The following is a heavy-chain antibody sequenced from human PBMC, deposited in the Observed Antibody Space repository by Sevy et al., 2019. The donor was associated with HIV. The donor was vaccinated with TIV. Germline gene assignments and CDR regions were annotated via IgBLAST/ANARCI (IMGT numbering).Heavy chain of an antibody. CDR1: GFTFSTFA. D-gene: IGHD4-4*01. V-gene: IGHV3-23*01. J-gene: IGHJ4*02. Sequence: GGSLRLSCATSGFTFSTFALSWVRQAPGKGLEWVSGTNGASSITNYADSVKGRFTISRDNSKNTLYLQMNSLRAEDTAVYYCAKDRRPCSNYGGLFDYWGRGTLVTVSS. CDR3: AKDRRPCSNYGGLFDY. CDR2: TNGASSIT.